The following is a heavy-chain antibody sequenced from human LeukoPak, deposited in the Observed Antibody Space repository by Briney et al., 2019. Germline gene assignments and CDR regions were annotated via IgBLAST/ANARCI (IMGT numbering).Heavy chain of an antibody. J-gene: IGHJ5*02. Sequence: SETLSLTCTVSGGSISSSSYYWGWIRQPPGTGLEWIGSIYYSGSTYYNPSLKSRVTISVDTSKNQFSLKLSSVTAADTAVYYCARVVVPAAMLVWFDPWGQGTLVTVSS. CDR1: GGSISSSSYY. CDR2: IYYSGST. D-gene: IGHD2-2*01. CDR3: ARVVVPAAMLVWFDP. V-gene: IGHV4-39*01.